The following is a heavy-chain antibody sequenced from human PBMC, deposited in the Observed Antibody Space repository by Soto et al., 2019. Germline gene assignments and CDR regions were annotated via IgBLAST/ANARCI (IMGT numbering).Heavy chain of an antibody. CDR2: IYYSGST. Sequence: QVQLQESGPGLVKPSQTLSLTCTVSGGSISSGDYYWSWIRQPPGKVLEWIGYIYYSGSTYYNPSLKSRVTISVDTSKNQFSLKLSSVTAADTAVYYCARGGYSYGYRDRDFDIWGQGTMVTVSS. CDR1: GGSISSGDYY. CDR3: ARGGYSYGYRDRDFDI. D-gene: IGHD5-18*01. J-gene: IGHJ3*02. V-gene: IGHV4-30-4*01.